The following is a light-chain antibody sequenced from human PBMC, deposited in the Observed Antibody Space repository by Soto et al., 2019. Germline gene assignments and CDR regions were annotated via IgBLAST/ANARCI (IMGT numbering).Light chain of an antibody. J-gene: IGLJ3*02. CDR1: SSDVGAYNY. V-gene: IGLV2-8*01. Sequence: QSALTQPPSASGSPGQSVTISCTGTSSDVGAYNYVSWYQQYPGKAPKLMIYEVSKRPSGVPDRFSGSKSGKTASLTVSGLQPEAEADYYCTSYAGSNILVFGGGTNLTVL. CDR2: EVS. CDR3: TSYAGSNILV.